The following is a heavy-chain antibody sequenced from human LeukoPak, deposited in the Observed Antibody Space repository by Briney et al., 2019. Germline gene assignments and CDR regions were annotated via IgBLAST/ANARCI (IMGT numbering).Heavy chain of an antibody. D-gene: IGHD3-16*01. J-gene: IGHJ4*02. V-gene: IGHV3-53*01. CDR3: ARDQDDWGTIDY. Sequence: GGSLRLSCAASGFTVSSNYMSWVRQAPGKGLEWVSVIYSGGSTYYADSVKGRFTISRNNSKNTLYLQRNSLRAEDTAVYYCARDQDDWGTIDYWGQGTLVTVSS. CDR1: GFTVSSNY. CDR2: IYSGGST.